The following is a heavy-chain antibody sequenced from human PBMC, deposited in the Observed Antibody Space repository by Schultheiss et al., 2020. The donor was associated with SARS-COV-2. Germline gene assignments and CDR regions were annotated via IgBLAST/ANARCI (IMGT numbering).Heavy chain of an antibody. CDR1: GGSVSSGSYY. CDR2: INHSGST. J-gene: IGHJ4*02. CDR3: ARGMHDRRNYYGSGSYPDY. V-gene: IGHV4-39*07. Sequence: SETLSLTCTVSGGSVSSGSYYWSWIRQPPGKGLEWIGEINHSGSTNYNPSLKSRVTISVDTSKNQFSLKLSSVTAADTAVYYCARGMHDRRNYYGSGSYPDYWGQGTLVTVSS. D-gene: IGHD3-10*01.